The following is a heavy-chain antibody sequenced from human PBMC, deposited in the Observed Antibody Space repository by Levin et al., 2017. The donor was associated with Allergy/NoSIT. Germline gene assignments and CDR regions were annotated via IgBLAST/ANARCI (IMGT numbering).Heavy chain of an antibody. J-gene: IGHJ6*03. D-gene: IGHD2-2*01. V-gene: IGHV1-69*10. CDR1: GGTLNTFG. Sequence: SVKVSCKTSGGTLNTFGLSWVRQAPGQGLEWMGGIIPTLETANYAQKFQGRVTITADKSTNTGYMELSNLRSDDTAVYYCARGFCSSTTCSPHYFYYYMDVWGTGTMVTVSS. CDR3: ARGFCSSTTCSPHYFYYYMDV. CDR2: IIPTLETA.